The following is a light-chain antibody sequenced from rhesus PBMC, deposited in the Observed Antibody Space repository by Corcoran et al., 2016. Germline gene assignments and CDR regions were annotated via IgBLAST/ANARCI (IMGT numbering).Light chain of an antibody. CDR3: SAWDSGLSALV. CDR1: SNNVGNEG. Sequence: QAGLTQPPSVSKALRQTATLTCTGNSNNVGNEGAAWLQQHPGRPPKLLSYRHDNRPSGISERFAASRSGNTASLTFTGTQAEGEADYYCSAWDSGLSALVFGGGTKSTV. J-gene: IGLJ6*01. CDR2: RHD. V-gene: IGLV10-114*01.